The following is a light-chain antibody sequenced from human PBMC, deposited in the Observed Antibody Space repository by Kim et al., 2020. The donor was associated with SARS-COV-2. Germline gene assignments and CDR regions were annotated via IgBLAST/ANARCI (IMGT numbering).Light chain of an antibody. Sequence: QSLLTQPPSASGTPGQRVTISCSGSSSNIGSDYAYWYQQLPGTAPKVLIYRNNQRPSGVPDRFSGSKSDTSASLAISGLRSEDEGDYYCASWDDSLSGLVFGGGTQLTVL. CDR1: SSNIGSDY. CDR3: ASWDDSLSGLV. V-gene: IGLV1-47*01. CDR2: RNN. J-gene: IGLJ2*01.